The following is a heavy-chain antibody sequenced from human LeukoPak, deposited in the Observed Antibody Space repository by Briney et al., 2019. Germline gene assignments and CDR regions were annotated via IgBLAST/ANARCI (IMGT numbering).Heavy chain of an antibody. CDR2: INHSGST. D-gene: IGHD3-22*01. J-gene: IGHJ4*02. CDR3: ARHGGNRRRVYDSSGYIDY. Sequence: SETLSLTCTVSGGSISSYYWSRIRQPPGKGLEWIGEINHSGSTNYNPSLKSRVTISVDTSKNQFSLKLSSVTAADTAVYYCARHGGNRRRVYDSSGYIDYWGQGTLVTVSS. V-gene: IGHV4-34*01. CDR1: GGSISSYY.